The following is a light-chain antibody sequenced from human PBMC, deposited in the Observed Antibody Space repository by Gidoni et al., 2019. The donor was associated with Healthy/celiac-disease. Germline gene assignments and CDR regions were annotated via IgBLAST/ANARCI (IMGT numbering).Light chain of an antibody. J-gene: IGKJ4*01. CDR3: QQYGSSPALT. V-gene: IGKV3-20*01. Sequence: EIVLTQSPGTLSLSPGERATLSCRASQSVSSSYLAWYQQKPGQAPRLLIYGASIRATGIPDRCSGSGSGTDFTLTISRLEPEDFAVYYCQQYGSSPALTFGGGTKVEIK. CDR2: GAS. CDR1: QSVSSSY.